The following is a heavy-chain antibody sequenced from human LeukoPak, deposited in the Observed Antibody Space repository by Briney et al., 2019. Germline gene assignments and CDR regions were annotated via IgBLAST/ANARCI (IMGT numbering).Heavy chain of an antibody. CDR3: ALYRYSTGWFGTFDF. D-gene: IGHD6-19*01. CDR2: ISGSGITT. J-gene: IGHJ4*02. V-gene: IGHV3-23*01. Sequence: GGSLRLSCAASGFTFSSYAMSWVRQAPGKGLEWVLAISGSGITTYYADSVKGRFTISRDNSKNTLYLQMNSLRAEDTAVYYCALYRYSTGWFGTFDFWGQGTQVIVSP. CDR1: GFTFSSYA.